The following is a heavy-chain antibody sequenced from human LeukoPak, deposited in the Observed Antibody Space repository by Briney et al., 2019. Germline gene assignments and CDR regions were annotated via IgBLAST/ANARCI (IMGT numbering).Heavy chain of an antibody. CDR1: NYTFISYS. D-gene: IGHD5-18*01. V-gene: IGHV1-69*13. CDR3: AREIGPIQLHLWGSAFDY. J-gene: IGHJ4*02. Sequence: GTSVKVSCKASNYTFISYSITWVRQAPGQGLEWMGGIIPIFGIPDSAQKFQGRLTITADESTTTAYMELSSLRSEDTAVYYCAREIGPIQLHLWGSAFDYWGQGTLVTVS. CDR2: IIPIFGIP.